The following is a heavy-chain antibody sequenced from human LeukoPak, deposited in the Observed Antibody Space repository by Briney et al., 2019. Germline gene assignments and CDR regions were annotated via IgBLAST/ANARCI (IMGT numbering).Heavy chain of an antibody. CDR1: GGTFSSYA. CDR3: AGIGRYQLPYILDY. V-gene: IGHV1-69*13. D-gene: IGHD2-2*01. Sequence: GASVKVSCKASGGTFSSYAISWVRQAPGQGLEWMGGIIPIFGTANYAQKFQGRVTITADESTSTAYMELNSLRSEDTAVYCCAGIGRYQLPYILDYWGQGTLVTVSS. J-gene: IGHJ4*02. CDR2: IIPIFGTA.